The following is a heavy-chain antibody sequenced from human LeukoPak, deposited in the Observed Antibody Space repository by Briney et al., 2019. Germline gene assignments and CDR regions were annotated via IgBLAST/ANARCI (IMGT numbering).Heavy chain of an antibody. CDR2: IEQDGSEK. CDR3: ARGLSTWFGESTHDY. J-gene: IGHJ4*02. V-gene: IGHV3-7*01. D-gene: IGHD3-10*01. Sequence: GGSLRLSCAASGFTFSSYWMSWVRRAPGNGLEWVANIEQDGSEKYYVGSVKGRFTISRDNAKNSLYLQMNSLRVEDTAVYYCARGLSTWFGESTHDYWGQGTLVTVSS. CDR1: GFTFSSYW.